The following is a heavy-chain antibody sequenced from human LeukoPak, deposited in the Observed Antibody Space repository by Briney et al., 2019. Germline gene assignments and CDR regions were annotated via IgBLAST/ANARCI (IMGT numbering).Heavy chain of an antibody. J-gene: IGHJ5*02. Sequence: ASVKVSCKASGYTFTSYGISWVRQAPGQGLEWMGWISAYNGNTNYAQKLQGRVTMTTDTSTSTAYMELSSLRSEDTAVYYCARGTGGITIFGVVIHYNWFDPWGQGTLVTVSS. CDR2: ISAYNGNT. V-gene: IGHV1-18*01. CDR1: GYTFTSYG. CDR3: ARGTGGITIFGVVIHYNWFDP. D-gene: IGHD3-3*01.